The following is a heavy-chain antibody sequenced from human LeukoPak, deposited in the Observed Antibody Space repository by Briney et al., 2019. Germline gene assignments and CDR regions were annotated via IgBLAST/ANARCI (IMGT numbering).Heavy chain of an antibody. CDR1: GGSFSGYY. D-gene: IGHD3-10*01. Sequence: SETLSLTCAVYGGSFSGYYWSWIRQPPGKGLEWIGEINHSGSTNYDPSLKSRVTISVDTSKNQFSLKLSSVTAADTAVYYCARGGKGSGSYYNPPLFNWFDPWGQGTLVTVSS. CDR2: INHSGST. CDR3: ARGGKGSGSYYNPPLFNWFDP. J-gene: IGHJ5*02. V-gene: IGHV4-34*01.